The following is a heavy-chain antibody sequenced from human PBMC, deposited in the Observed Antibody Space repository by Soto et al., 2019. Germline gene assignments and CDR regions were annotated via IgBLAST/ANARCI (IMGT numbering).Heavy chain of an antibody. D-gene: IGHD2-8*01. J-gene: IGHJ6*04. CDR3: ARLEYCTNGICQAYGLDG. V-gene: IGHV1-69*13. CDR2: IIPIFGTA. Sequence: SVKVSCKASGCTFSSYAISWVRQAPGQGLEWMGGIIPIFGTANYAQKFQGRVTITADESTSTAYMELSSLRSEDTAVYYCARLEYCTNGICQAYGLDGWGKGATVNV. CDR1: GCTFSSYA.